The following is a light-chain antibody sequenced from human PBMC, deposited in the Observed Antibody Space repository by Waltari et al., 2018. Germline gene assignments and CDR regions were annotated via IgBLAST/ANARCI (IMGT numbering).Light chain of an antibody. V-gene: IGKV3-20*01. Sequence: EIVLTQSPGTLSLSPGERATLSCRASQSVGRSLAWYQQKPGQAPRPLIYGASKRATGIPDRVSGSGSGTDFSLTIRRLEPEGFSVYYCQHYVRLPVTFGQGTRVEIK. CDR1: QSVGRS. CDR3: QHYVRLPVT. CDR2: GAS. J-gene: IGKJ1*01.